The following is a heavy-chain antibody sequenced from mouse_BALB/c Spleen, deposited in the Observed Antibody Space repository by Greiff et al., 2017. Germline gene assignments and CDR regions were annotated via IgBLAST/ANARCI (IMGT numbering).Heavy chain of an antibody. J-gene: IGHJ4*01. Sequence: QVQLQQSGPSLVQPSQSLSITCTVSGFSLTSYGVHWVRQSPGKGLEWLGVIWRGGSTDYNAAFMSRLSITKDNSKSQVFFKMNSLQADDTAIYYCAKKGYYGSSYYAMDYWGQGTSVTVSS. D-gene: IGHD1-1*01. CDR3: AKKGYYGSSYYAMDY. CDR2: IWRGGST. V-gene: IGHV2-5-1*01. CDR1: GFSLTSYG.